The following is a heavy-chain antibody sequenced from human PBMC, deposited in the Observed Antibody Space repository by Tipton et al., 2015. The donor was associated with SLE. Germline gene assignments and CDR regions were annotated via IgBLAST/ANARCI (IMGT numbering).Heavy chain of an antibody. J-gene: IGHJ4*02. Sequence: TLSLTCTVSGDSISSNYYYWAWIRQPPGKGLGWIGTVYYSENTSYNPSLRSRVTISADTSKNQFSLRLSSVTAADTAVYYCVREHHPRITVFGADCWGQGTLVTVPS. CDR1: GDSISSNYYY. V-gene: IGHV4-39*02. CDR2: VYYSENT. CDR3: VREHHPRITVFGADC. D-gene: IGHD3-3*01.